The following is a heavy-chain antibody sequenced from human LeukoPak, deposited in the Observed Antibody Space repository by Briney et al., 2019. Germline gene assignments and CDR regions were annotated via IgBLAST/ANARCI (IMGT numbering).Heavy chain of an antibody. CDR3: ARDSGGNSQNYFDY. D-gene: IGHD4-23*01. V-gene: IGHV3-30-3*01. CDR1: GFTFSSYA. Sequence: PGGSLRPSCAASGFTFSSYAMHWVRQPPGKGLEWVAVISYAGSNRYYADSVKGRFTISRDNSKNTLYLQMNSLRAGDTAVYYCARDSGGNSQNYFDYWGQGTLVTASS. J-gene: IGHJ4*02. CDR2: ISYAGSNR.